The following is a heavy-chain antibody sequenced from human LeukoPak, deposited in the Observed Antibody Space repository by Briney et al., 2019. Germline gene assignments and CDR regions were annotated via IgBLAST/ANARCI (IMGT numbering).Heavy chain of an antibody. V-gene: IGHV1-2*02. Sequence: ASVTVSYMPSVYTFTHYYMHWVRQPPGHGQEGRGGINPNSGATNYAQKFQGRVTMTSVTAISTAYMELSRLRSDDTAVYYCARVQYSGSAALDYWGQGTLVTVSS. D-gene: IGHD6-6*01. CDR1: VYTFTHYY. CDR3: ARVQYSGSAALDY. CDR2: INPNSGAT. J-gene: IGHJ4*02.